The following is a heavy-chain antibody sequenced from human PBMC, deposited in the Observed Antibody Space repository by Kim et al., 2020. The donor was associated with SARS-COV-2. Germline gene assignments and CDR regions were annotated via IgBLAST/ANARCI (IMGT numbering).Heavy chain of an antibody. D-gene: IGHD3-10*01. CDR3: AREYGSGSYPYNWFDP. J-gene: IGHJ5*02. Sequence: ASVKVSCKASGYTFTSYGISWVRQAPGQGLEWMGWISAYNGNTNYAQKLQGRVTMTTDTSTSTAYMELRSLRSDDTAVYYCAREYGSGSYPYNWFDPWGQGTLVTVSS. CDR1: GYTFTSYG. CDR2: ISAYNGNT. V-gene: IGHV1-18*01.